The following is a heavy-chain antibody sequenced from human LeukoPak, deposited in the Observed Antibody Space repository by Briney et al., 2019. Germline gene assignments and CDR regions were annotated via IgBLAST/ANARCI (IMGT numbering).Heavy chain of an antibody. CDR1: GYAFTSYG. V-gene: IGHV1-18*01. CDR2: ISAYNGNT. D-gene: IGHD3-22*01. Sequence: GASVKVSFRASGYAFTSYGISWVRQAPGQGLEWMGWISAYNGNTTYAQKLQGRVTMTTDTSTSTAYMELRSLRSDDTAVYYCARGIKYGYDSSKRDDAFDIWGQGTMVTVSS. CDR3: ARGIKYGYDSSKRDDAFDI. J-gene: IGHJ3*02.